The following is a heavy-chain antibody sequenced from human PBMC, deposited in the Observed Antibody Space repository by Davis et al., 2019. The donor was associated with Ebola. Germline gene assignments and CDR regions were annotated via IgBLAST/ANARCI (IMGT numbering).Heavy chain of an antibody. Sequence: GESLKISCAASGFTFSDYYMSWIRQAPGKGLEWVSYISSSGSTIYYADSVKGRFTISRDNAKNSLYLQMNSLRDEDTAVYYCARKYGDYYYYGMDVWGQGTTVTVSS. CDR2: ISSSGSTI. J-gene: IGHJ6*02. CDR1: GFTFSDYY. D-gene: IGHD4-17*01. V-gene: IGHV3-11*04. CDR3: ARKYGDYYYYGMDV.